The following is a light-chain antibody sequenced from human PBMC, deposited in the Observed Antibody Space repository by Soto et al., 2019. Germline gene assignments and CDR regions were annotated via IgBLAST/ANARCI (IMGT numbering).Light chain of an antibody. V-gene: IGLV2-14*01. CDR3: SSYTSSSTLEVV. CDR2: DVS. J-gene: IGLJ2*01. CDR1: SSDVGGYNY. Sequence: QSVLTQPASVSWSPGQSITISCTGTSSDVGGYNYVSWYQQHPGKAPKLMIYDVSTRPSGVSNRFSGSKSGNTASLTISGLQAEDEADYYCSSYTSSSTLEVVFGGGTKLTVL.